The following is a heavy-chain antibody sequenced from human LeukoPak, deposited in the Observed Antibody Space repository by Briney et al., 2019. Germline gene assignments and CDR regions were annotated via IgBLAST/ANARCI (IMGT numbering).Heavy chain of an antibody. Sequence: SETLSLTCAVYGGSLSGYYWSWIRQPPGKGLEWIGEINHSGSTNYNPSFKSRVTISVDTSKNQFSLKLSSVTAADTAVYYCARAQWLENYYYYGMDVWGQGTTVTVSS. D-gene: IGHD6-19*01. CDR3: ARAQWLENYYYYGMDV. CDR1: GGSLSGYY. CDR2: INHSGST. J-gene: IGHJ6*02. V-gene: IGHV4-34*01.